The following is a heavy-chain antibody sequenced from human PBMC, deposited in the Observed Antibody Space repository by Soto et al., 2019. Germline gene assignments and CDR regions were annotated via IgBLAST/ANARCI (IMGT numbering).Heavy chain of an antibody. Sequence: ASVKVSCKASGYTFTNYGISWVRQAPRQGLEWMGWISAYNGNTNHAQKLQGRVTMTTDTSTSTAYMELRSLRSDDTAVYYCARGVGSGSYYNQYNWFDPWGQGTLVTVSS. CDR1: GYTFTNYG. D-gene: IGHD3-10*01. J-gene: IGHJ5*02. CDR2: ISAYNGNT. V-gene: IGHV1-18*01. CDR3: ARGVGSGSYYNQYNWFDP.